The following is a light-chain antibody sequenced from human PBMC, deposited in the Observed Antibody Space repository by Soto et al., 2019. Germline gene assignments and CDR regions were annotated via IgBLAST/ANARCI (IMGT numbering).Light chain of an antibody. V-gene: IGLV2-14*01. CDR3: SSYTSSSTLWV. CDR2: EVS. CDR1: SSDVGGYNY. Sequence: QSALTQPASVSGSPGQSITISCTGISSDVGGYNYVSWYQQHPGKAPKLMIYEVSNRPSGVSHRFSGSKSGNTASLTISGLQAEDEADYYCSSYTSSSTLWVFGGGTKLTVL. J-gene: IGLJ3*02.